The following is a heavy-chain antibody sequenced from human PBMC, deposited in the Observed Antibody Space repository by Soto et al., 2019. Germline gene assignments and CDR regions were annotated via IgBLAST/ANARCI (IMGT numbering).Heavy chain of an antibody. D-gene: IGHD6-6*01. CDR1: GFTFSSYG. V-gene: IGHV3-30*18. CDR2: ISYDGSNK. J-gene: IGHJ4*02. Sequence: VQLVESGGGVVQPGRSLRLSCAASGFTFSSYGMHWVRQAPGKGLEWVAVISYDGSNKYYADSVKGRFTISRDNSKNTLYLQMNSLRAEDTAVYYCAKDLGSSSLDYWGQGTLVTVSS. CDR3: AKDLGSSSLDY.